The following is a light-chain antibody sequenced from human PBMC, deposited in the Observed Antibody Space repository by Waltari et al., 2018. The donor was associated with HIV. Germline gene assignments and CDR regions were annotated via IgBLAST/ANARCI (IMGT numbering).Light chain of an antibody. J-gene: IGKJ1*01. CDR3: QQYHDSPRT. CDR2: GAS. V-gene: IGKV1-8*01. Sequence: ATRMTQSPPSVSAATGDTVNITCRASRYIDTHLAWYQHKPGSAPHLLIYGASTLQKGVPARFNGSGSGTSFSLTVTCLQSEDFATYFCQQYHDSPRTFGLGTTV. CDR1: RYIDTH.